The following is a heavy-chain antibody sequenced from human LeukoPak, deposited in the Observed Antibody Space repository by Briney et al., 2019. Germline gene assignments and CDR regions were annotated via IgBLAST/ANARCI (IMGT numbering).Heavy chain of an antibody. CDR3: ARGSSYGDY. V-gene: IGHV3-33*01. J-gene: IGHJ4*02. D-gene: IGHD6-13*01. CDR2: IWYDGSNK. Sequence: PGRSLRLSCAASGFTFSSYGMHWVRQAPDKGLEWVAVIWYDGSNKYYADSVKGRFTISRDNSKNTLYLQMNSLRAEDTAVYYCARGSSYGDYWGQGTLVTVSS. CDR1: GFTFSSYG.